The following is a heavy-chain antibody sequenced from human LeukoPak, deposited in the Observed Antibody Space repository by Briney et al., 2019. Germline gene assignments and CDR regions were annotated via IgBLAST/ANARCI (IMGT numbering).Heavy chain of an antibody. CDR3: ARGQGYSSSGADY. Sequence: GASVKVSCKASGYTFTGYYMHWVRQAPGQGLEWMGWINPNSGGTNYAQKFQGRVTMTRDTSISTAYMELSRLRSDDTAVYYCARGQGYSSSGADYWGQGTLVTVFS. V-gene: IGHV1-2*02. CDR2: INPNSGGT. D-gene: IGHD6-13*01. J-gene: IGHJ4*02. CDR1: GYTFTGYY.